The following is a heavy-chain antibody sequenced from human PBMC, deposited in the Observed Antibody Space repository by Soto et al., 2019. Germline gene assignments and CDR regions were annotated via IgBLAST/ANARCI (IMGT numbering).Heavy chain of an antibody. CDR3: ALSHTVTTDY. CDR2: INSAGSST. J-gene: IGHJ4*02. CDR1: RLTFSSYW. Sequence: EVQLVESGGGLVQPGGSLRLSCAASRLTFSSYWMHWVRQAPGKGLVWVSRINSAGSSTSYADSVKGRFTISRDNAKNTLYLQMNSLRAEDTAVYYCALSHTVTTDYWGQGTLVTVSS. D-gene: IGHD4-17*01. V-gene: IGHV3-74*01.